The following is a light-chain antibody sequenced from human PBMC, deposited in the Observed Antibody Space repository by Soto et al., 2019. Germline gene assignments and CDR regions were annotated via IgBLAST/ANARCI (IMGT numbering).Light chain of an antibody. V-gene: IGKV1-5*01. CDR2: DAS. CDR1: QNIRSR. CDR3: QQYHSYWT. Sequence: QMPQSPSTLSASVGDRVTINCRASQNIRSRLAWFQQKPGKAPKLLIYDASSLESGVPQRFSGSGSGTEFTLTISSLQTEEFSTYDCQQYHSYWTVGQGTKVDIK. J-gene: IGKJ1*01.